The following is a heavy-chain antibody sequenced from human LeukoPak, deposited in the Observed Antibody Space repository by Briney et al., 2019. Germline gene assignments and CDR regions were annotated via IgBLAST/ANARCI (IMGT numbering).Heavy chain of an antibody. J-gene: IGHJ4*02. CDR3: ARGYDFWSGYYFDY. Sequence: SETLSLTCTVYGGSFSGYYWSWIRQPPGKGLEWIGEINHSGSTNYNPSLKSRVTISVDTSKNQFSLKLSSVTAADTAVYYCARGYDFWSGYYFDYWGQGTLVTVSS. V-gene: IGHV4-34*01. CDR1: GGSFSGYY. CDR2: INHSGST. D-gene: IGHD3-3*01.